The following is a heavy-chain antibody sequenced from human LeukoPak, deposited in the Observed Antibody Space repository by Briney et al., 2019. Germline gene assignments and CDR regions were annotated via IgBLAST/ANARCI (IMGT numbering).Heavy chain of an antibody. V-gene: IGHV3-33*01. J-gene: IGHJ3*02. CDR2: IWHDGTNE. CDR1: GFTFRSNG. D-gene: IGHD2-15*01. CDR3: VRDLYCSGSTCYRAFDI. Sequence: PGRSLRLSCVASGFTFRSNGIHWVRPAPGKGLEWVAYIWHDGTNEHYADSVKGRFTISIDNSDNTAHLQMNSLRAEDTALYYCVRDLYCSGSTCYRAFDIWGQGTMVTVSS.